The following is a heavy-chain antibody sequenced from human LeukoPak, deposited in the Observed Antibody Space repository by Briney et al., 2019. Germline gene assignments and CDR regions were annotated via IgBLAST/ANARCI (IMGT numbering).Heavy chain of an antibody. CDR1: GYTFTGYY. Sequence: GASVKVSCKASGYTFTGYYMHWVRQAPGQGLEWMGWINPNSGGTNYAQKFQGRVTMTRDTSISTAYMELSRLRSDDTAVYYCARDASSGYYESNFDYWGQGTLVTVSS. CDR3: ARDASSGYYESNFDY. J-gene: IGHJ4*02. CDR2: INPNSGGT. V-gene: IGHV1-2*02. D-gene: IGHD3-22*01.